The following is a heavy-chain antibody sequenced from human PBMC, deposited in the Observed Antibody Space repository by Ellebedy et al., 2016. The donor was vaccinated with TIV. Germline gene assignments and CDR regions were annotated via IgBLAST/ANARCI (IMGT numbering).Heavy chain of an antibody. V-gene: IGHV1-18*01. Sequence: ASVKVSCKASSYTFTNYGISWVRQAPGQGLELMGWISGYNGNTNYAQKLQGRVTMTTDTSTSTAYMELRSLRSDDTAVYYCARFPGPLRRNYYYYMDVWGKGTTVTVSS. J-gene: IGHJ6*03. CDR1: SYTFTNYG. CDR2: ISGYNGNT. D-gene: IGHD4-17*01. CDR3: ARFPGPLRRNYYYYMDV.